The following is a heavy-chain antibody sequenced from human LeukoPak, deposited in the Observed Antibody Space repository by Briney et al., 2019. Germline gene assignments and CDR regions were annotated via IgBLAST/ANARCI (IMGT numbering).Heavy chain of an antibody. Sequence: PGGSPRLSCAASGFTFSSYAMSWVRQAPGKGLEWVSAISGSGGSTYYADSVKGRFTISRDNSKNTLYLQMNSLRAEDTAVYYCAKDDRGYGDYWFDYWGQGTLVTVSS. D-gene: IGHD4-17*01. CDR1: GFTFSSYA. CDR2: ISGSGGST. CDR3: AKDDRGYGDYWFDY. J-gene: IGHJ4*02. V-gene: IGHV3-23*01.